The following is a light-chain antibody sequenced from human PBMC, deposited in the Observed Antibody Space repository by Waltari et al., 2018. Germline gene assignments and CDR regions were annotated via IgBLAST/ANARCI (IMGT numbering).Light chain of an antibody. Sequence: QSALSQPPSASGSPGQSVTISCTGTSSDVGSYNHVSWYQQHPGTAPKVMIYEVSKRPSGVPARFSGAKSANAASLTVSGLQAEDEADYYCSSYAGSDIYVFGTGTKVTVL. CDR1: SSDVGSYNH. CDR2: EVS. J-gene: IGLJ1*01. CDR3: SSYAGSDIYV. V-gene: IGLV2-8*01.